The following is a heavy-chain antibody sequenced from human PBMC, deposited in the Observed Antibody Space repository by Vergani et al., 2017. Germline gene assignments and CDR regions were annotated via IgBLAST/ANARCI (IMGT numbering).Heavy chain of an antibody. CDR3: AKALPTDDYVWGSYRPFHKSYFDY. CDR1: GFTFSACP. Sequence: EIQLLQSGGGVIQPGGSVRLSCAASGFTFSACPMTWVRQAPGKGLEWVSAISARYPSTYYADSVKGRFTISRDNSKNMLYLQMNSLRAEDTAVYYCAKALPTDDYVWGSYRPFHKSYFDYWGQGTLVTVSS. V-gene: IGHV3-23*01. CDR2: ISARYPST. D-gene: IGHD3-16*02. J-gene: IGHJ4*02.